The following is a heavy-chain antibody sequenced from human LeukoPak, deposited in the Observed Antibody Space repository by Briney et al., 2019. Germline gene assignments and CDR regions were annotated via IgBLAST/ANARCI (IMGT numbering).Heavy chain of an antibody. J-gene: IGHJ6*02. D-gene: IGHD5-18*01. V-gene: IGHV3-48*03. CDR2: ISSTGSTI. Sequence: GGSLRLSCAASIFTFSTYDMHWVRQAPGKGLEWVSYISSTGSTIYYADSVKGRFTIARDNAKNSLNLEMNSLRGEDTAVYYCVRGPGYSYGAYYCYGMDVWGQGTTVTVSS. CDR3: VRGPGYSYGAYYCYGMDV. CDR1: IFTFSTYD.